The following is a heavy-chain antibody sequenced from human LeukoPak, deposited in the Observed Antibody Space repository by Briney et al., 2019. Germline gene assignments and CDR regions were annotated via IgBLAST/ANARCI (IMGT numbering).Heavy chain of an antibody. V-gene: IGHV3-48*01. CDR2: ISSTSSIT. CDR1: GVTFSIYT. Sequence: GRSLRLSRAASGVTFSIYTMNWVRQAPRKGLGWGSYISSTSSITYYADSVQGRFTIARDNAENSLYLQTNSLRAEDTAVYYCARDPQGVVVINGSYYYYYYMDVWGKGTTVTVSS. D-gene: IGHD3-22*01. CDR3: ARDPQGVVVINGSYYYYYYMDV. J-gene: IGHJ6*03.